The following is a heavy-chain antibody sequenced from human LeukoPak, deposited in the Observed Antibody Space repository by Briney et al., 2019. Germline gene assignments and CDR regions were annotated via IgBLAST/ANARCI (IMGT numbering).Heavy chain of an antibody. CDR2: IYTSRSP. Sequence: SETLSLTCTVSGGSISSYYWSWIRQPAGKGLEWIGRIYTSRSPNYNSSLKSRVTMSVDTSKNQFSLKLSSVTAADTAVYYCARDLSGYDQGYYYYMDVWGKGTTVTISS. J-gene: IGHJ6*03. CDR3: ARDLSGYDQGYYYYMDV. V-gene: IGHV4-4*07. CDR1: GGSISSYY. D-gene: IGHD5-12*01.